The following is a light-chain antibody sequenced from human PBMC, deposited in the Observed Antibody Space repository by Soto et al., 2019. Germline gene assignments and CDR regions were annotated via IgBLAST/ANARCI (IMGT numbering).Light chain of an antibody. J-gene: IGKJ1*01. Sequence: EFVLTQSPGTLSLSPGERATLSCRASQSVSSSYLAWYQQKPGQAPRLLIYGASSRATGIPDRFSGSGSGTDFTLTISKLEPEDLALYYCQRYGSSPPWTFGQGTKVEIK. CDR2: GAS. CDR1: QSVSSSY. V-gene: IGKV3-20*01. CDR3: QRYGSSPPWT.